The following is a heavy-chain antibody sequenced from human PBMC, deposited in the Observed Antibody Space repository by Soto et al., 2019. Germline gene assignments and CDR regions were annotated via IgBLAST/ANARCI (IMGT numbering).Heavy chain of an antibody. Sequence: GVSLRLSCAASGFTFSSYAMSWVRQAPGKGLEWVSAISGSGGSTYYADSVKGRFTISRDNSKNTVTLQMNNLTLEDTAVYYCATSFRYFDNWGQGTRVTVSS. J-gene: IGHJ4*02. D-gene: IGHD2-15*01. CDR1: GFTFSSYA. V-gene: IGHV3-23*01. CDR2: ISGSGGST. CDR3: ATSFRYFDN.